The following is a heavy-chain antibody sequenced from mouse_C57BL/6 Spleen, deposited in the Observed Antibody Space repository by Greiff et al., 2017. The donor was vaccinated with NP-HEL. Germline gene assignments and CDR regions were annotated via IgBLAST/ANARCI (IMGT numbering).Heavy chain of an antibody. CDR1: GFTFSSYA. CDR2: ISDGGSYT. V-gene: IGHV5-4*03. Sequence: EVMLVESGGGLVEPGGSLKLSCAASGFTFSSYAMSWVRQTPEKRLEWVATISDGGSYTYYPDNVKGRFTISRDNAKNNLYLQMSHLKSEDTAMYYCARGVIYYYGSSYDYFDYWGQGTTLTVSS. D-gene: IGHD1-1*01. CDR3: ARGVIYYYGSSYDYFDY. J-gene: IGHJ2*01.